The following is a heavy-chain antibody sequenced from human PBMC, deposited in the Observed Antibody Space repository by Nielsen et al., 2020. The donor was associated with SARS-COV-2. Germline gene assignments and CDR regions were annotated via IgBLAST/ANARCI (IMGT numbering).Heavy chain of an antibody. CDR1: GFIVSTKY. Sequence: GGSLRLSCAASGFIVSTKYMNWVRQAPGKGLEWVSVYYSGGTTLYADSVKGRFIISRDNSRNTVYLQMNSLRVEDTAMYYCAREGDTYGVRNLDYWGQGIMVTVSS. CDR2: YYSGGTT. CDR3: AREGDTYGVRNLDY. D-gene: IGHD5-18*01. J-gene: IGHJ4*02. V-gene: IGHV3-53*01.